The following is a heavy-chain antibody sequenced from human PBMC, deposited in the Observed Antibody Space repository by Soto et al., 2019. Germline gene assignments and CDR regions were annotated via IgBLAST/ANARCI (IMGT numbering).Heavy chain of an antibody. D-gene: IGHD3-10*01. Sequence: GASVKVSCKASGGTFSSYAISWVRQAPGQGLEWMGGIIPIFGTANYAQKFQGRVTITADESTSTAYMELSSLRSEDTAVYYCARDTVTMVRGNPDSFPGAWGQGTLVTVSS. J-gene: IGHJ5*02. CDR1: GGTFSSYA. CDR3: ARDTVTMVRGNPDSFPGA. CDR2: IIPIFGTA. V-gene: IGHV1-69*13.